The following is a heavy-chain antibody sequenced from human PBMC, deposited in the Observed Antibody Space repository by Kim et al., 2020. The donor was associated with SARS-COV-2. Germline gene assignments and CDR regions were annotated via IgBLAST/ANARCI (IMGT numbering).Heavy chain of an antibody. V-gene: IGHV3-23*01. CDR2: ISGSGGST. D-gene: IGHD3-10*01. CDR3: AKDPGRVTMVRGVIGNWFEP. CDR1: GFTFSSYA. Sequence: GGSLRLSCAASGFTFSSYAMSWVRQAPGKGLEWVSAISGSGGSTYYADSVKGRFTISRDNSKNTLYLQMNSLRAEDTAVYYCAKDPGRVTMVRGVIGNWFEPWGQGTLVTVSS. J-gene: IGHJ5*02.